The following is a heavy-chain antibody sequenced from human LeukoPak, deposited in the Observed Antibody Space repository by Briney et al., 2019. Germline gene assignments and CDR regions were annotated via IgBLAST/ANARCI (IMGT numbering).Heavy chain of an antibody. Sequence: GGSLRLSCAASGFTVSSNYMSWVRRAPGKGLEWVSVIYSGGSTYYADSVKGRFTISRDNSKNTLYLQMNSLRAEDTAVYYCARDPLWFGESYYYYGMDVWGQGTTVTVSS. CDR3: ARDPLWFGESYYYYGMDV. CDR1: GFTVSSNY. CDR2: IYSGGST. V-gene: IGHV3-53*01. J-gene: IGHJ6*02. D-gene: IGHD3-10*01.